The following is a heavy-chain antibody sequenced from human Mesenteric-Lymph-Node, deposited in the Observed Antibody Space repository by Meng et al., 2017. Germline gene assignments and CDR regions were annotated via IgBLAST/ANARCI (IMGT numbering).Heavy chain of an antibody. CDR3: ARDRVGDSYYYGMDV. CDR1: VGTFCSYA. V-gene: IGHV3-21*01. D-gene: IGHD1-26*01. J-gene: IGHJ6*02. CDR2: LSSSSSYI. Sequence: SCMASVGTFCSYAISWVRQAPGKGLEWVSSLSSSSSYIYYADSVKGRFAISRDNAKNSLYLQMNSLRAEDTAVYYCARDRVGDSYYYGMDVWGQGTTVTVSS.